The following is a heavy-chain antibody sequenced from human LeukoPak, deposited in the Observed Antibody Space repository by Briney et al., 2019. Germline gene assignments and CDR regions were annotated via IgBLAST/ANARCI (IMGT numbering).Heavy chain of an antibody. D-gene: IGHD3-3*01. J-gene: IGHJ4*02. CDR3: ARDLVYDFWSGYIDY. CDR2: IYYSGST. Sequence: SETLSLTCTVSGGSISSGDYYWSWIRQPPGKGREWIGYIYYSGSTYYNPSLKSRVTISVDTSKNQFSLKLSSVTAADTAVYYCARDLVYDFWSGYIDYWGQGTLVTVSS. CDR1: GGSISSGDYY. V-gene: IGHV4-30-4*08.